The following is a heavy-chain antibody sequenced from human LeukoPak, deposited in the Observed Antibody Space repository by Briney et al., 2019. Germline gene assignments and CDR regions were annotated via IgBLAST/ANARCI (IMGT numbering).Heavy chain of an antibody. D-gene: IGHD1-26*01. J-gene: IGHJ4*02. CDR3: ARDFDGGTYRIDY. CDR1: GYTFTSYY. CDR2: INPSGGST. V-gene: IGHV1-46*01. Sequence: GASVKVSCEASGYTFTSYYMHWVRQAPGQGLEWMGIINPSGGSTSYAQKFQGRVTMAWDTSTSTVYMELSSLRSDDTAVYYCARDFDGGTYRIDYWGQGTLVTVSS.